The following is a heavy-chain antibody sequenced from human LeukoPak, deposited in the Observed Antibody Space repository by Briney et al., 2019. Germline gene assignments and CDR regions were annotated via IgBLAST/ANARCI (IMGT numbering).Heavy chain of an antibody. CDR2: ISSSSSYI. CDR3: ARERETPWVRSDY. D-gene: IGHD3-22*01. V-gene: IGHV3-21*01. J-gene: IGHJ4*02. CDR1: GFTFSSYS. Sequence: GXXLRLSCAASGFTFSSYSMNWVRQAPGKGLEWVSSISSSSSYIYYADSVKGRFTISRDNDKNSMYVKMNSLRAEDTAVYYCARERETPWVRSDYWGQGTLVTVSS.